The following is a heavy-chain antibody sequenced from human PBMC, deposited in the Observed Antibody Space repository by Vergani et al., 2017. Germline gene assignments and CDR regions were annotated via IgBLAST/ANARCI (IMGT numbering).Heavy chain of an antibody. Sequence: QVHLVESGGGVVQPGRSLRLSCVVSGFTSSYYGMHWVRQAPGKGLEWGAVISYDGTQKYYAAPVKVRFTISRGNSNSTLYLQMNSLRTEPTAVYYCATKRCETPGCQIVYVREWVEGTLLTDSS. CDR2: ISYDGTQK. V-gene: IGHV3-30*03. CDR1: GFTSSYYG. D-gene: IGHD2-8*01. J-gene: IGHJ1*01. CDR3: ATKRCETPGCQIVYVRE.